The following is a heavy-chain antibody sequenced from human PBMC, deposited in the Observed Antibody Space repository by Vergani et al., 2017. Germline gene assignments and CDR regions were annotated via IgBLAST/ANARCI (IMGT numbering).Heavy chain of an antibody. CDR3: ARPMTTVNNWFDP. J-gene: IGHJ5*02. V-gene: IGHV4-39*01. CDR1: GGSISSSSYY. Sequence: QLQLQESGPGLVKPSETLSLTCTVSGGSISSSSYYWGWVRQPPGKGLEWIGSIYYSGSTYYNPSLKSRVTISVDTSKNQFSLKLSSVTAADTAVYYCARPMTTVNNWFDPGGQGTLVTVSS. D-gene: IGHD4-17*01. CDR2: IYYSGST.